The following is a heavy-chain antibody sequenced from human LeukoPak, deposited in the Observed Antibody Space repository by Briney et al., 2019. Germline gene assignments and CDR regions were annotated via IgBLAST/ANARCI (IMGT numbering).Heavy chain of an antibody. CDR3: ARGRTVVPAARPYDY. Sequence: PSQTLSLTCTVSGGSISSGDYYWRWIRQPPGKGLEWIGEINHSGSTNYNPSLKSRVTISVDTSKNQFSLKLSSVTAADTAVYYCARGRTVVPAARPYDYWGQGTLVTVSS. J-gene: IGHJ4*02. CDR2: INHSGST. CDR1: GGSISSGDYY. D-gene: IGHD2-2*02. V-gene: IGHV4-30-4*08.